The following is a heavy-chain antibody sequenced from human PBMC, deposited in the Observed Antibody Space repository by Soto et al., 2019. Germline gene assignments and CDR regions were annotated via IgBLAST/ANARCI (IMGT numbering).Heavy chain of an antibody. CDR3: ARTPLYGSGNNGMDV. Sequence: SETLSLTCAVYGGSFSAYYWSWVRQPPGKGLEWIGEIIHSESTKYNPSLKSRVTISVDTSKNQFSLKLSAVTAADTAVYYCARTPLYGSGNNGMDVWGQGTTVTVSS. CDR1: GGSFSAYY. V-gene: IGHV4-34*12. D-gene: IGHD3-10*01. CDR2: IIHSEST. J-gene: IGHJ6*02.